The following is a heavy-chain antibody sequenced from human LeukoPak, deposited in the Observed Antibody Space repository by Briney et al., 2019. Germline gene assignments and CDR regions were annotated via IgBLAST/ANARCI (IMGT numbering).Heavy chain of an antibody. CDR3: ARNGYYDILTGYGLAFDI. CDR2: IYYSGST. Sequence: SETLSLTCTASGFTISSYSWSWIRQPPGKGLEWVGYIYYSGSTNYNPSLKSRVTISVDTSKNQFSLKLSSVTAADTAVYYCARNGYYDILTGYGLAFDIWGQGTMVTVSS. J-gene: IGHJ3*02. V-gene: IGHV4-59*01. CDR1: GFTISSYS. D-gene: IGHD3-9*01.